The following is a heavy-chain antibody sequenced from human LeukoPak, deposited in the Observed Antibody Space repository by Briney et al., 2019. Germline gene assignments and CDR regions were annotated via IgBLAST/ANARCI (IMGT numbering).Heavy chain of an antibody. D-gene: IGHD1-26*01. Sequence: GGSLRLSCAASEFTFSHYAMHWVRQAPGKGLGWVAVISYDGSNKYYADSVKGRFTISRDNSKNTLYLQTNSLRTDDTAAYYCARGLVSGSQRGYFDYWGHGALVTVSS. CDR2: ISYDGSNK. J-gene: IGHJ4*01. CDR3: ARGLVSGSQRGYFDY. CDR1: EFTFSHYA. V-gene: IGHV3-30-3*01.